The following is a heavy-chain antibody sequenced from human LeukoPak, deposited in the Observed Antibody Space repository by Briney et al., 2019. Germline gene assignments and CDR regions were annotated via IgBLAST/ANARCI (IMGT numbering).Heavy chain of an antibody. Sequence: KPGESLKISCRGSGYSFTNYWIGWVRQMPGKGLEWMGIIYPGDSDARYSPSFEGRVTISVDKTINTAYLQWSSLKASDNAMYYCAREGGSNPTFDLWGQGTLVTVSS. CDR2: IYPGDSDA. J-gene: IGHJ4*02. CDR3: AREGGSNPTFDL. D-gene: IGHD1-26*01. V-gene: IGHV5-51*01. CDR1: GYSFTNYW.